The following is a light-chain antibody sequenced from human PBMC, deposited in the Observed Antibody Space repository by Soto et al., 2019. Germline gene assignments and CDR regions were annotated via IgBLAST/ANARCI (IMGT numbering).Light chain of an antibody. CDR1: QGIDNY. CDR3: HMYVRAPLT. Sequence: DVQMTQSPLSLSASVGDRVTITCRASQGIDNYLAWYQQKPGEVPRLLIYSASTVLSGVPSRFSGSGSGTDVTLTISSLQPEDVATYYCHMYVRAPLTFGGGTRVEI. V-gene: IGKV1-27*01. CDR2: SAS. J-gene: IGKJ4*01.